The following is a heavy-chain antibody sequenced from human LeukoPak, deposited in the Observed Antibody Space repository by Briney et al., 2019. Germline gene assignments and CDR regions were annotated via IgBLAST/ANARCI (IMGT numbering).Heavy chain of an antibody. CDR3: ARGTGIAAASDY. V-gene: IGHV3-53*01. D-gene: IGHD6-13*01. CDR1: GFTVSSNY. Sequence: PGGSLRLSXAASGFTVSSNYMSWVRQAPGKGLEWVSVIYSGGSTYYADSVKGRFTISRGNSKNTLYLQMNSLRAEDTAVYCCARGTGIAAASDYWGQGTLVTVSS. J-gene: IGHJ4*02. CDR2: IYSGGST.